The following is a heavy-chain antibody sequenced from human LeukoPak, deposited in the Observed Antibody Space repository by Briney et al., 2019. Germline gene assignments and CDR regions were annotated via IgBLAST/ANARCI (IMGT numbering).Heavy chain of an antibody. V-gene: IGHV1-2*02. J-gene: IGHJ5*02. Sequence: ASVKVSCKASGYTFTGYYMHWVRQAPGQGLEWMGWINPNSGGTNYAQKFQGRVTMTRDTSISTAYMELSRLRSDDTAVYYCARDSRGSGNWFDPWGHGTLVTVSS. CDR1: GYTFTGYY. D-gene: IGHD2-15*01. CDR3: ARDSRGSGNWFDP. CDR2: INPNSGGT.